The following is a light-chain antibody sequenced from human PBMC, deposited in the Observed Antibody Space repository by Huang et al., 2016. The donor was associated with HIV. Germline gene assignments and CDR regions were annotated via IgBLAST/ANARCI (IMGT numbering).Light chain of an antibody. Sequence: EIVMTQSPATLSVSPGERATLSCRASQSVSSNLAWYQQKPGQAPRLLIYGASTRATGIPARFSGSGSGTEFTLTISSLQSEDFAVYYCQQYNNWHYTFDQGTKLEIK. J-gene: IGKJ2*01. CDR2: GAS. CDR1: QSVSSN. CDR3: QQYNNWHYT. V-gene: IGKV3-15*01.